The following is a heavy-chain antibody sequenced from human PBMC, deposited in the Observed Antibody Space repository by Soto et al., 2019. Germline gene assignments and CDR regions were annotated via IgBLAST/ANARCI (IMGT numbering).Heavy chain of an antibody. CDR2: ISGSGGST. Sequence: GGSLRLSCAASGFTFSSYAMSWVRQAPGKGLEWVSAISGSGGSTYYADSVKGRFTISRDNPKNTLYLQMNSLRAEDTAVYYCAKDRYYDSSPDAFDIWGQGTMVTVSS. D-gene: IGHD3-22*01. J-gene: IGHJ3*02. V-gene: IGHV3-23*01. CDR3: AKDRYYDSSPDAFDI. CDR1: GFTFSSYA.